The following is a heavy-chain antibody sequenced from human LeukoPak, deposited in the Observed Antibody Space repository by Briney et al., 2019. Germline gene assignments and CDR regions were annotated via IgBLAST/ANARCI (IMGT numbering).Heavy chain of an antibody. J-gene: IGHJ4*02. CDR2: ISSSSTYI. V-gene: IGHV3-21*01. CDR1: RFTFSSYW. CDR3: ASQYTSSRIFDD. D-gene: IGHD6-13*01. Sequence: GGSLRLSCAASRFTFSSYWMHWVRQAPGKGLVWVSSISSSSTYIYYADSVKGRFTVSRDNAKNSLYLQMNSLRAEDTAVYFCASQYTSSRIFDDWGQGTLVTVSS.